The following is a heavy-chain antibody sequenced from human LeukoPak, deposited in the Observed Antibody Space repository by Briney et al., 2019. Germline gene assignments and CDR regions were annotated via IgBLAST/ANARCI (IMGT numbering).Heavy chain of an antibody. CDR2: ISSSSSTI. V-gene: IGHV3-48*04. CDR1: GFTFSSYS. D-gene: IGHD7-27*01. CDR3: ARYGRNWDLDS. J-gene: IGHJ4*02. Sequence: GGSLRLSCAASGFTFSSYSMNWVRQAPGKGLEWVSYISSSSSTIYYADSVKGRFTISRDNAKNSLYLQMSNLRVEDTAVYYCARYGRNWDLDSWGQGTLVTVSS.